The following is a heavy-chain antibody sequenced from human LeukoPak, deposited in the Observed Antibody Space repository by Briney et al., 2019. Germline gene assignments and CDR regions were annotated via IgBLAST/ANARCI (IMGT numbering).Heavy chain of an antibody. CDR1: GSTFSYAW. CDR2: IKSKTDGGTT. CDR3: ATDQRWELPLNY. D-gene: IGHD1-26*01. Sequence: PGGSLRLSCAASGSTFSYAWMSWVRQAPGKGVEWVGRIKSKTDGGTTDYAAPGTGRFTISRDDSKDTLYMEMNSLKTEDTAVYYCATDQRWELPLNYWGQGTLVTVSS. V-gene: IGHV3-15*01. J-gene: IGHJ4*02.